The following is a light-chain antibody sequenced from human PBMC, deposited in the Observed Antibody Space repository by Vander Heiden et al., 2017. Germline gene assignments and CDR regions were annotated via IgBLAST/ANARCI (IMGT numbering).Light chain of an antibody. CDR1: QSVLYSSNNKNY. Sequence: DIVMTQSPDSLAVSLGARATINCKSSQSVLYSSNNKNYLAWYQQKPGQPPKLLIYWASTRESGVPDRFSGSGSGTDFTLTISSLQAEDVAVYYCQQYDSTPWTFGQGTKVEIK. CDR2: WAS. J-gene: IGKJ1*01. CDR3: QQYDSTPWT. V-gene: IGKV4-1*01.